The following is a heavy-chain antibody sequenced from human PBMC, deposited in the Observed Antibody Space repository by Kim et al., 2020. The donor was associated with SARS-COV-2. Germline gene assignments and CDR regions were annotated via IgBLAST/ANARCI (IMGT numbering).Heavy chain of an antibody. CDR1: GFTFSGSS. CDR3: TRVHPIAGAWYGAFDM. Sequence: GGSLRLSCAASGFTFSGSSMHWVRQASGKGLEWVGHIRNKANGYATAYAASVKGRFTISRDDSKNTAYLQMSSLKTEDTAVYYCTRVHPIAGAWYGAFDMWGQGTMVALSS. CDR2: IRNKANGYAT. V-gene: IGHV3-73*01. D-gene: IGHD6-19*01. J-gene: IGHJ3*02.